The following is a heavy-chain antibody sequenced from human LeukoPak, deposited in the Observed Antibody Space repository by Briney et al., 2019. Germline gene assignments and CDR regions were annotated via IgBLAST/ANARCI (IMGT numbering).Heavy chain of an antibody. D-gene: IGHD6-13*01. J-gene: IGHJ4*02. CDR3: ARVTGYRIEDYFDY. CDR2: IYYSGGT. V-gene: IGHV4-59*01. CDR1: GGSISLYY. Sequence: SETLSLTCTVSGGSISLYYWSWIRQPPGKGLEWIGYIYYSGGTNYNPSLKSRVTISVDTSKNQFSLKLTSVTAADTAVYYCARVTGYRIEDYFDYWGQGTLVTVSS.